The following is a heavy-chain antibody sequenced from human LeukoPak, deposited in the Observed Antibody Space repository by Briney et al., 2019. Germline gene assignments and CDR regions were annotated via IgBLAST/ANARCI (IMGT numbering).Heavy chain of an antibody. J-gene: IGHJ4*02. CDR2: ISGSSGYI. CDR1: GFTFSDYT. Sequence: GGSLRLSCAASGFTFSDYTMNWVRQAPGKGLEWVSSISGSSGYIYYADSVKGRFTISRDNSKNTLYLQMNSLRAEDTAVYYCARVGGPAAIPYFDYWGQGTLVTVSS. V-gene: IGHV3-21*01. D-gene: IGHD2-2*01. CDR3: ARVGGPAAIPYFDY.